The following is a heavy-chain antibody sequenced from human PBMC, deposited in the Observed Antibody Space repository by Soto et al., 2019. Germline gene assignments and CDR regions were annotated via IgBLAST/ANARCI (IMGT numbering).Heavy chain of an antibody. CDR1: GFTFSSYR. CDR2: ISSSSSYI. CDR3: ARDVTHSIAAAGRFDT. D-gene: IGHD6-13*01. Sequence: EVQLVESGGGLVQPGGSLRLSCAASGFTFSSYRMNWVRQAPGKGLEWVSSISSSSSYIDYADSVKGRFTISRDNAKHSLHLQMNSMRAEDTAGYYCARDVTHSIAAAGRFDTWGQLNQVTVSS. V-gene: IGHV3-21*04. J-gene: IGHJ5*02.